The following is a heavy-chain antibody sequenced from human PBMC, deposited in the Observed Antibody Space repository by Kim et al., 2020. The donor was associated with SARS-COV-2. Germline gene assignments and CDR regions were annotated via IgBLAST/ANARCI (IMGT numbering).Heavy chain of an antibody. D-gene: IGHD3-22*01. J-gene: IGHJ6*02. Sequence: SETLSLTCTVSGGSISSSSYYWGWIRQPPGKGLEWIGSIYYSGSTYYNPSLKSRVTISVDTSKNQFSLKLSSVTAADTAVYYCASQTLVDYYPDYYGMDVWGQGTTVTVSS. CDR1: GGSISSSSYY. CDR3: ASQTLVDYYPDYYGMDV. V-gene: IGHV4-39*01. CDR2: IYYSGST.